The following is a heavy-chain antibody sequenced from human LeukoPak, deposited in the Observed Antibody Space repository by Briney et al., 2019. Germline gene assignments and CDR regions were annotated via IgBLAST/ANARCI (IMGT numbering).Heavy chain of an antibody. CDR1: GYSFPSYW. D-gene: IGHD6-19*01. V-gene: IGHV5-51*01. CDR3: ARQKQWLNNWFDP. J-gene: IGHJ5*02. Sequence: GESLKISCKGSGYSFPSYWIGWVRQMPGKGLEWMGIIYPGDSDTRYSPSFQGQITISADKSISTAYLQWSSLKASDTAMYYCARQKQWLNNWFDPWGQGTLVTVSS. CDR2: IYPGDSDT.